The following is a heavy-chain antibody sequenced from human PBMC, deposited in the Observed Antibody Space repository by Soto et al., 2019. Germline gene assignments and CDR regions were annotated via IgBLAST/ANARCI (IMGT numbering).Heavy chain of an antibody. V-gene: IGHV5-10-1*01. D-gene: IGHD2-2*01. CDR1: GYSFTTFW. Sequence: GESLKISCTGFGYSFTTFWISWVRQMPGKGLEWMGRIDPRDSYVNYSPSFQGHVTISVDKSSNTAYLQWGSLKASDTAIYYCARLFCTTTTCDSWFDPWGQGTLVTVSS. J-gene: IGHJ5*02. CDR3: ARLFCTTTTCDSWFDP. CDR2: IDPRDSYV.